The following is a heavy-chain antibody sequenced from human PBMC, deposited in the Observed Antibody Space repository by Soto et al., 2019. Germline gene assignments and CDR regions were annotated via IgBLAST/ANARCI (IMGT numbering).Heavy chain of an antibody. CDR2: IIPIFGTA. Sequence: QVQLVQSGAEVKKPGSSVKVSCKASRGTFSSYAISWVRQAPGQGLEWMGGIIPIFGTANYAQKFQGRVTITADESTSTAYMELSSLRSEDTAVYYCARSIAVYYYYGMDVWGQGTTVTVSS. D-gene: IGHD6-6*01. V-gene: IGHV1-69*01. J-gene: IGHJ6*02. CDR1: RGTFSSYA. CDR3: ARSIAVYYYYGMDV.